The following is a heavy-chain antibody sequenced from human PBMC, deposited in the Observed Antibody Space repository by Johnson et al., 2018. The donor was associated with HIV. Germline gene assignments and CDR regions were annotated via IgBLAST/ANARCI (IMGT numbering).Heavy chain of an antibody. D-gene: IGHD6-13*01. Sequence: VQLVESGGGLVKPGGSLRLSCAVSGFTFGNYWMTWVRQAPGKGLEWVANINQYGNEKYFVDSVKGRFTISRDNAKNSLYLQLNSLRTEDTAVYYCARDGRLAAAGAWGAFDIWGQGTMVTVSS. CDR2: INQYGNEK. CDR1: GFTFGNYW. J-gene: IGHJ3*02. V-gene: IGHV3-7*05. CDR3: ARDGRLAAAGAWGAFDI.